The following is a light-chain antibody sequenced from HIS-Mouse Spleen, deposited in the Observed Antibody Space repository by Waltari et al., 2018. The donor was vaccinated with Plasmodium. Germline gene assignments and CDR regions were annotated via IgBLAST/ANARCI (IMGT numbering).Light chain of an antibody. CDR1: ALPKKY. CDR2: EDS. CDR3: YSTDSSGNHRV. V-gene: IGLV3-10*01. J-gene: IGLJ3*02. Sequence: SYELTQPPSASVSPGQTARITCSGDALPKKYAYWYQQNSGKAPVLVIYEDSKRPSGIPGRFSGSSSGTMATLTISGAQVEDEADYYCYSTDSSGNHRVFGGGTKLTVL.